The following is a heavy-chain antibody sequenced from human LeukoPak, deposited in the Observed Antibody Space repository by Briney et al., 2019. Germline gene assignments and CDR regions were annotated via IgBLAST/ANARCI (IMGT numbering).Heavy chain of an antibody. J-gene: IGHJ6*02. Sequence: GASVTVSCKASVGTFSSYAISWVRQAPGQGLEWMGRSIPILGIANYAQKFQGRGTITADKSTSTAYMELSSLRSEDTAVYYCAREAVHDYYYGMDVGGQGTTVTVSS. V-gene: IGHV1-69*04. D-gene: IGHD6-19*01. CDR2: SIPILGIA. CDR3: AREAVHDYYYGMDV. CDR1: VGTFSSYA.